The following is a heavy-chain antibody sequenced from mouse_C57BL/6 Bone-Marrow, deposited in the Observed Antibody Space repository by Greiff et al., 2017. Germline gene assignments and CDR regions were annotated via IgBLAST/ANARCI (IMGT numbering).Heavy chain of an antibody. Sequence: QVQLKQSGAELVRPGTSVKMSCKASGYTFTNYWIGWAKQRPGHGLEWIGDIYPGGGYTNYNEKFKGKATLTADKSSSTAYMQFSSPTSEDSAIYYCARLYPNYFDYWGQGTTLTVSS. CDR2: IYPGGGYT. J-gene: IGHJ2*01. V-gene: IGHV1-63*01. CDR3: ARLYPNYFDY. CDR1: GYTFTNYW. D-gene: IGHD2-12*01.